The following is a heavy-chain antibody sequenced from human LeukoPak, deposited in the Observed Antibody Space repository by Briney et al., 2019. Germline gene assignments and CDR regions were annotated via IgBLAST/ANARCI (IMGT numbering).Heavy chain of an antibody. V-gene: IGHV4-59*08. CDR2: IYSRIT. D-gene: IGHD3-10*01. Sequence: SETLSLTCTVSGGSIRNSYWSWIPHPPGEGLGGIVYIYSRITNYNPSLNSRVTISVDTSKNQFSLKVSSVTAADTAVYYCARTKVRPLYAMDYGMDVWGQGTTVTVSS. CDR1: GGSIRNSY. CDR3: ARTKVRPLYAMDYGMDV. J-gene: IGHJ6*02.